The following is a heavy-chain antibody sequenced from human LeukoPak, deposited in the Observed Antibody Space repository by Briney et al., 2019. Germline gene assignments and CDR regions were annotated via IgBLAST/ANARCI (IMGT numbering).Heavy chain of an antibody. J-gene: IGHJ6*03. Sequence: SETLSLTCTVSGDSISGYYYNWIRQPPGKGLEWIGFIHSSGTTEYIPSLRGRVTLSVATSKNQLSLKLTSVTAADTAIYYCARLTATPAGSYHYHYIHVWGKGTTVTVSS. D-gene: IGHD3-9*01. V-gene: IGHV4-4*09. CDR1: GDSISGYY. CDR3: ARLTATPAGSYHYHYIHV. CDR2: IHSSGTT.